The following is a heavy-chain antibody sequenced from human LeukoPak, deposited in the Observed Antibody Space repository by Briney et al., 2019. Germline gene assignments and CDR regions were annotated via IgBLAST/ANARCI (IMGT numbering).Heavy chain of an antibody. D-gene: IGHD2-15*01. V-gene: IGHV4-34*01. Sequence: PSETLSLTCAVYGGSFSGYYWSWIRQPPGKGLEWIGEINHSGSTNYNPSLKSRVTISVDTSKNQFSLKLSSVTAADTAVYYCASTSYCSGGSCYSEFYYYNGMDVWGQGTTVTVSS. CDR1: GGSFSGYY. CDR3: ASTSYCSGGSCYSEFYYYNGMDV. CDR2: INHSGST. J-gene: IGHJ6*02.